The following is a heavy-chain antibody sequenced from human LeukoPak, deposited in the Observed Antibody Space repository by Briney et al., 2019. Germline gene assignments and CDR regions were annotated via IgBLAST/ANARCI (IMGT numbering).Heavy chain of an antibody. CDR2: IKQDGSEK. Sequence: GGSLRLSCVVSGFTFTNYWMTWVRQAPGKGLEWVANIKQDGSEKYYVDSVKGRFTISRDNAKNSLYLQMNSLRAEDTAVYYCARDHELPLSDYWGQGTLVTVSS. D-gene: IGHD2-15*01. J-gene: IGHJ4*02. CDR3: ARDHELPLSDY. V-gene: IGHV3-7*04. CDR1: GFTFTNYW.